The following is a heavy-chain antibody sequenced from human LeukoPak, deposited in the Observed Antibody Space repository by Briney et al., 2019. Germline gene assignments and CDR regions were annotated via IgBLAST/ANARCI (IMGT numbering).Heavy chain of an antibody. Sequence: PSETLSLTCAVYGGSFSGYYWSWIRQPPGKGLEWIGEINHSGSTNYNPSLKSRVTISVGTSKNQFSLKLSSVTAADTAVYYCLHYDSSGYYSPPYWGQGTLVTVSS. CDR2: INHSGST. V-gene: IGHV4-34*01. D-gene: IGHD3-22*01. J-gene: IGHJ4*02. CDR1: GGSFSGYY. CDR3: LHYDSSGYYSPPY.